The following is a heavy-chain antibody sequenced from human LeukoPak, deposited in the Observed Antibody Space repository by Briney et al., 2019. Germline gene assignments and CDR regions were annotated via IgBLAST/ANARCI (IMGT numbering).Heavy chain of an antibody. V-gene: IGHV6-1*01. CDR1: GDSVSSNSAA. Sequence: SQTLSLTCAISGDSVSSNSAAWNWIRQSPSRGLEWLGRTYYRSKWYNDYAVSLKSRITFNQDTSKNQFSLQLNSVTPEDTAVYYCARGGGNGCYDEYFQHWGQGTPVLVSS. J-gene: IGHJ1*01. D-gene: IGHD6-19*01. CDR3: ARGGGNGCYDEYFQH. CDR2: TYYRSKWYN.